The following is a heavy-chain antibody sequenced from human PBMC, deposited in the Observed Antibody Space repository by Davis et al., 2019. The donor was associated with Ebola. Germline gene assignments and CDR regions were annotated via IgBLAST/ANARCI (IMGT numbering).Heavy chain of an antibody. CDR3: ATAGVPAAIYYYYYYMDV. D-gene: IGHD2-2*01. CDR2: ISSSSSTI. V-gene: IGHV3-48*02. J-gene: IGHJ6*03. Sequence: GESLKISCAASGFSFSNYGMNWVRQAPGKGLEWVSYISSSSSTIYYADSVKGRFTISRDNAKNSLYLQMNSLRDEDTAVYYCATAGVPAAIYYYYYYMDVWGKGTTVTVSS. CDR1: GFSFSNYG.